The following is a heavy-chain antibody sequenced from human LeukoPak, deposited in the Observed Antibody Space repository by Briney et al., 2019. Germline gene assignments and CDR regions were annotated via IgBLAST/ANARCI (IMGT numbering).Heavy chain of an antibody. D-gene: IGHD2-15*01. V-gene: IGHV4-39*01. CDR1: GASITSGTYF. CDR2: INYSGTT. J-gene: IGHJ4*02. Sequence: SETLSLTCSISGASITSGTYFWTWVRQPPGKGLEWIGSINYSGTTYYTASLKSRVTISVDTSKTQYSLSLTLVTAADTAVYFCARLETVSGANYFDHWGQGALVTVSS. CDR3: ARLETVSGANYFDH.